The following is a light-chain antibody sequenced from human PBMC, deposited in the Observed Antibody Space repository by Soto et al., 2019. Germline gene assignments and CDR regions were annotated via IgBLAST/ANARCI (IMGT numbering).Light chain of an antibody. CDR2: DAY. Sequence: EIVLTQSPATLSLSPGERATLSCRASQSVSSYLAWYQQKPGQAPRLLIYDAYNRATGIPARFSGSGSGTDFTLTISRLEPEDFAVYYCQQRSNWPRMYTFGQGTKLEIK. V-gene: IGKV3-11*01. J-gene: IGKJ2*01. CDR3: QQRSNWPRMYT. CDR1: QSVSSY.